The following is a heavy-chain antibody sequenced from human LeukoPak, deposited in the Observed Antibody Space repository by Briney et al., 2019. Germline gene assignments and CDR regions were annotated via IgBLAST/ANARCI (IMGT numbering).Heavy chain of an antibody. CDR2: INPNTGGT. J-gene: IGHJ4*02. CDR3: ARASRITIFGVFNH. D-gene: IGHD3-3*01. CDR1: GYTFTGYF. Sequence: GASVKVSCKASGYTFTGYFMHWVRQAPGQGLEWMGWINPNTGGTNYAQKFQGRFTMTRDTSISTAYMELSRLRSDDTAVYYCARASRITIFGVFNHWGQGTLVTVS. V-gene: IGHV1-2*02.